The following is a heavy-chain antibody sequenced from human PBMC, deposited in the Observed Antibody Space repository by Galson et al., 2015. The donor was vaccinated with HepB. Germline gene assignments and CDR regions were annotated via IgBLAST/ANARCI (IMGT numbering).Heavy chain of an antibody. V-gene: IGHV1-69*06. CDR2: IIPVFGTT. CDR3: ARDRHLYDNGGNYPDAFDI. J-gene: IGHJ3*02. CDR1: GGTFSNYS. D-gene: IGHD3-22*01. Sequence: SVKVSCKASGGTFSNYSLSWVRQAPGQGLEWMGGIIPVFGTTYYAQKFQGRVTVTADKYTSTAYMELSSLRSEDTAIYYCARDRHLYDNGGNYPDAFDIWGQGTLVTVSP.